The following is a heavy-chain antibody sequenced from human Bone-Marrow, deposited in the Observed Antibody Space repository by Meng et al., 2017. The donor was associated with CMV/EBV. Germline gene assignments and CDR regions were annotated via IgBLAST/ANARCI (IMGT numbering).Heavy chain of an antibody. V-gene: IGHV3-48*04. CDR2: ISSSSSTI. D-gene: IGHD3-22*01. CDR3: ASSPRVEYYYDSSGYPADY. J-gene: IGHJ4*02. Sequence: GGSLRLSCAASGFTFSSYSMNWVRQAPGKGLEWVSYISSSSSTIYYADSVKGRFTISRDNAKNSLYLQMNSLRAEDTAVYYCASSPRVEYYYDSSGYPADYWGQGTLVTVSS. CDR1: GFTFSSYS.